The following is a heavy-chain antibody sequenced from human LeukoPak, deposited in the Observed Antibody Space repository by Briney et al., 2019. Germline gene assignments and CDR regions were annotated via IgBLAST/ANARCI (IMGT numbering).Heavy chain of an antibody. CDR3: ARVGGPGYSSGWYGY. J-gene: IGHJ4*02. CDR1: GYTFSSYG. D-gene: IGHD6-19*01. CDR2: INPNSGGT. Sequence: ASVKVSCKASGYTFSSYGFSWVRQAPGQGLEWMGWINPNSGGTNYAQKFQGRVTMTRDTSISTAYMEVSRLRSDDTAVYYCARVGGPGYSSGWYGYWGQGTLVTVSS. V-gene: IGHV1-2*02.